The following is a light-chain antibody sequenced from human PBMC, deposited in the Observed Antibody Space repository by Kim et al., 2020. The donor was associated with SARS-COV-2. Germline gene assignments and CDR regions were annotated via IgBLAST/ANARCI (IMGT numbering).Light chain of an antibody. CDR3: NSRDSSGNHFVV. J-gene: IGLJ2*01. Sequence: LGQTVRITCQGDSLRSYYASGYQQEPGQAPVLVIYGKNNRPSGIPDRFSGSSSGNTASLTITGAQAEDEADYYCNSRDSSGNHFVVFGGGTQLTVL. CDR1: SLRSYY. CDR2: GKN. V-gene: IGLV3-19*01.